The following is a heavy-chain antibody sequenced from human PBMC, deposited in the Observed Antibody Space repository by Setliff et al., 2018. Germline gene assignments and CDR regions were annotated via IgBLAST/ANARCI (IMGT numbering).Heavy chain of an antibody. Sequence: TGGSLRLSCAASGLTFSSSAMHWVRQAPGKELEYVSAISSDGSRTYYVDSVKGRFTISKDNSKNTLYLQMGSLRGEDMAVYYCARQGGNYYFQYWGQGTLVTVSS. CDR1: GLTFSSSA. CDR2: ISSDGSRT. J-gene: IGHJ4*02. D-gene: IGHD3-16*01. V-gene: IGHV3-64*02. CDR3: ARQGGNYYFQY.